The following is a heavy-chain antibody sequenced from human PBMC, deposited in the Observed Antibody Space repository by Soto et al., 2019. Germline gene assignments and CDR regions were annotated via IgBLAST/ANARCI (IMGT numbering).Heavy chain of an antibody. J-gene: IGHJ3*02. CDR3: AREIVGHDAFDI. D-gene: IGHD3-10*01. CDR2: IYYSGST. CDR1: GGSISSSSYY. Sequence: SETLSLTCTVSGGSISSSSYYWSWIRQPPGKGLEWIGYIYYSGSTNYNPSLKSRVTISVDTSKNQFSLKLSSVTAADTAVYYCAREIVGHDAFDIWGQGTMVTVSS. V-gene: IGHV4-61*01.